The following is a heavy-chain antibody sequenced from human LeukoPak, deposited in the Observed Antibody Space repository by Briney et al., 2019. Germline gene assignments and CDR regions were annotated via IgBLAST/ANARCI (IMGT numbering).Heavy chain of an antibody. CDR3: ARGRNLVATSGYFDY. D-gene: IGHD5-12*01. V-gene: IGHV3-30-3*01. CDR2: ISYDGIHN. CDR1: GFTFSNYA. Sequence: GGSLRLSCAASGFTFSNYAMHWVRQAPGKGLDWVATISYDGIHNYYADSVKGRFTISRDNSKNTLYLQMNSLRPEDTAVYYCARGRNLVATSGYFDYWGQGTLVTVSS. J-gene: IGHJ4*02.